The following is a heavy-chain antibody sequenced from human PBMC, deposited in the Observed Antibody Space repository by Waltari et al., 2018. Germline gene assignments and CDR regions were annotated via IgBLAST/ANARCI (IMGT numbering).Heavy chain of an antibody. D-gene: IGHD3-22*01. CDR3: ARPANFYYDRGGYDY. V-gene: IGHV4-39*01. J-gene: IGHJ4*02. CDR2: IHSSGST. CDR1: GDSIPTTTNY. Sequence: QLQLQESGPGLVKPSETLSLTCTVSGDSIPTTTNYWGWIRQAPGKGLEGVGFIHSSGSTYYNPSLKSRVTLSVETSKNQFSLRLTSVTAADTAVYYCARPANFYYDRGGYDYWGQGTLVTVSS.